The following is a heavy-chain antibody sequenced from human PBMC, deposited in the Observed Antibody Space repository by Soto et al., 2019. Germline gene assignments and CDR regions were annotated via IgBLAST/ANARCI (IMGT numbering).Heavy chain of an antibody. D-gene: IGHD3-22*01. J-gene: IGHJ4*02. V-gene: IGHV4-31*03. Sequence: SETLSLTCTVSGGSISSGGYYWSWIRQHPGKGLEWIGYVYYSGSTYYNPSLKSRVTISVDTSKNQFSLKLSSVTAADTAVYYCARAAYYYDSSGYYYFDYWGQGTLVTVSS. CDR3: ARAAYYYDSSGYYYFDY. CDR2: VYYSGST. CDR1: GGSISSGGYY.